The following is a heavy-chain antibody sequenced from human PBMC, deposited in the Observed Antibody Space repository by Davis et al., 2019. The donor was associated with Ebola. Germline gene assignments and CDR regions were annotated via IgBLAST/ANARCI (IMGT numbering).Heavy chain of an antibody. CDR3: ARDLDYAFDP. Sequence: GGSLRLSCAAFGFTFSSYWMSWVRQAPGKGLEWVANIKQDGSEKYYADSVKGRFTISRDNAKNTLYLQMNSLRAEDTAVYYCARDLDYAFDPWGQGTLVTVS. D-gene: IGHD4-17*01. J-gene: IGHJ5*02. CDR1: GFTFSSYW. V-gene: IGHV3-7*01. CDR2: IKQDGSEK.